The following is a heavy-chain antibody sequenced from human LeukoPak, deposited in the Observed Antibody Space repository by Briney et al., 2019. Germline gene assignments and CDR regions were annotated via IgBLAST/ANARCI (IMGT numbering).Heavy chain of an antibody. V-gene: IGHV4-34*01. CDR1: GGSFSGYY. CDR2: INHSGST. CDR3: ARGLPREAFDI. Sequence: SETLSLTCAVYGGSFSGYYWSWIRQPPGKGLEWTGEINHSGSTNYNPSLKSRVTISVDTSKNQFSLKLSSVTAADTAVYYCARGLPREAFDIWGQGTMVTVSS. D-gene: IGHD1-26*01. J-gene: IGHJ3*02.